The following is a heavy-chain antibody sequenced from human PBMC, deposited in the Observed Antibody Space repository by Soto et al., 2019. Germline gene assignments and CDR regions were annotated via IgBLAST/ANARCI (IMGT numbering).Heavy chain of an antibody. V-gene: IGHV1-69*13. Sequence: SVKVSCKASGGTFSSYAISWVRQAPGQGLEWMGGIIPIFGTANYAQKFQGRVTITADESTSTAYMELSSLRSEDTAVYYCARPTATRGYYYYYGMDVWGQGTTVTVSS. CDR1: GGTFSSYA. CDR3: ARPTATRGYYYYYGMDV. CDR2: IIPIFGTA. D-gene: IGHD3-10*01. J-gene: IGHJ6*02.